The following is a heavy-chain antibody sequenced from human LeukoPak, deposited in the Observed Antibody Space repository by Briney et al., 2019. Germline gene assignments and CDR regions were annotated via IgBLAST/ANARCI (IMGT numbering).Heavy chain of an antibody. CDR2: ITPIFGTA. J-gene: IGHJ6*04. D-gene: IGHD3-22*01. V-gene: IGHV1-69*06. Sequence: ASVKVSCKASGGTFSSYAISWVRQAPGQGLEWMGRITPIFGTANYAQKFQGRVTITADKSTSTAYMELSSLRSEDTAVYHCARDPPRYYDSRPTFLMDVWGKGTTVTVSS. CDR3: ARDPPRYYDSRPTFLMDV. CDR1: GGTFSSYA.